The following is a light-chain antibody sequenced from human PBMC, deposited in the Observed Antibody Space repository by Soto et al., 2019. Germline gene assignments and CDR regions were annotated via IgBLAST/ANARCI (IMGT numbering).Light chain of an antibody. CDR1: DIARKT. CDR2: DDD. CDR3: QVWDISSDHHV. Sequence: SYELTQPPSVSVAPGQTARITCGGNDIARKTVHWYQQKPGQAPVLVVYDDDERPSGIPERLSGSNSGNTATLTISRVEAGDEADYYCQVWDISSDHHVFGTGTKVTV. V-gene: IGLV3-21*02. J-gene: IGLJ1*01.